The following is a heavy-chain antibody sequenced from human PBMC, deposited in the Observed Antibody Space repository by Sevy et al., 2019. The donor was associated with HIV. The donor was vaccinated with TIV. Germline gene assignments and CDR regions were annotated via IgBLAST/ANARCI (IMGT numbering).Heavy chain of an antibody. CDR1: GGSFSGYY. CDR2: INHSGST. V-gene: IGHV4-34*01. Sequence: SETLSLTCAVYGGSFSGYYWSWIRQPPGKGLEWIGEINHSGSTNYNPSLKSRVTISVDTSKIQCSLKFSTVTAADTAVFYCARHCGSSSFSHAFDIWGQGAMVTVSS. J-gene: IGHJ3*02. D-gene: IGHD2-15*01. CDR3: ARHCGSSSFSHAFDI.